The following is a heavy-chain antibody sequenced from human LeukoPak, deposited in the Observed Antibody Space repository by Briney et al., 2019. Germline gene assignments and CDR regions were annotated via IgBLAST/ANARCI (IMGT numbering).Heavy chain of an antibody. CDR1: GFTFSSYS. CDR3: ARGARGIAVAGPDY. CDR2: ISSSSSTI. V-gene: IGHV3-48*01. Sequence: GSLRLSCAASGFTFSSYSMNWVRQAPGKGLEWVSYISSSSSTIYYADSVKGRFTISRDNAKNSLYLQMNSLRAEDTAVYYCARGARGIAVAGPDYWGQGTLVTVSS. D-gene: IGHD6-19*01. J-gene: IGHJ4*02.